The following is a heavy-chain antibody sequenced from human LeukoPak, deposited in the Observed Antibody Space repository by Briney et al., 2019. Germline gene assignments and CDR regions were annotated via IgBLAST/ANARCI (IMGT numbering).Heavy chain of an antibody. Sequence: GGSLRLSCAASGFTFSSYSMNWVRQAPGKGLEWVSSISSSSSYIYYADSVKGRFTISRDNAKNSLYLQMNSLRAEDTAVYYCATGMWGSFDYWGQGTLVTVSS. CDR2: ISSSSSYI. J-gene: IGHJ4*02. CDR1: GFTFSSYS. V-gene: IGHV3-21*01. CDR3: ATGMWGSFDY. D-gene: IGHD7-27*01.